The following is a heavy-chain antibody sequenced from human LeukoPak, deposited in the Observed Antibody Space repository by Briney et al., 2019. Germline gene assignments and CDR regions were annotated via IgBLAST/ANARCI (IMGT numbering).Heavy chain of an antibody. Sequence: PVGSLRLSCAASGFTFSRYSMNWVRQAPGKGLQWVSSISSSSSYIYYADSVKGRFTISRDNAKNSLYLQMNSLRAEDTAVYYCARARSYYDSSGSPKSWGQGTLVTVSS. CDR3: ARARSYYDSSGSPKS. CDR2: ISSSSSYI. V-gene: IGHV3-21*01. D-gene: IGHD3-22*01. CDR1: GFTFSRYS. J-gene: IGHJ5*02.